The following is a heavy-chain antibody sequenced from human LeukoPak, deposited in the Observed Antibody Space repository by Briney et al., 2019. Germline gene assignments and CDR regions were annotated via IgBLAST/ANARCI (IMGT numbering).Heavy chain of an antibody. V-gene: IGHV3-30*18. D-gene: IGHD3-10*01. CDR1: GFTLSSCC. CDR2: ITYDGITT. CDR3: VKEQSSGNYRTADF. J-gene: IGHJ4*02. Sequence: PGGSLRLSCAASGFTLSSCCMHWVRPAPGKGLEGVAVITYDGITTYFDDSVKGRFTISRDTSKSMLYLQMNSLRPEDTAVYYCVKEQSSGNYRTADFWGQGTLVTVSS.